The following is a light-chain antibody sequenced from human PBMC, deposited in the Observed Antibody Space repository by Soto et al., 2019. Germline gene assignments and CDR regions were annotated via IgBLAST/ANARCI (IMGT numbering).Light chain of an antibody. CDR1: SSDVGTYNY. V-gene: IGLV2-11*01. CDR3: AAWDDSLSGSWV. J-gene: IGLJ3*02. CDR2: DVS. Sequence: QSALTQPRSVSGSPGQSVTISCTGTSSDVGTYNYVSWFQQYPGKAPKVMISDVSKRPSGVPDRFSGSKSGNTASLTISGLQAEDEADYYCAAWDDSLSGSWVFGGGTKLTVL.